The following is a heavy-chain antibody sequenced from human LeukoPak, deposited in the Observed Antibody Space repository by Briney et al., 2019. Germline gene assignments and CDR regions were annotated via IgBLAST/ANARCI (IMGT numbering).Heavy chain of an antibody. CDR2: IKHDGSAE. CDR3: ARDKRHVDYDLYDY. J-gene: IGHJ4*02. CDR1: GFTFSSYW. Sequence: GGSLRLSCTDSGFTFSSYWMGWVRQAPGKGLEWLANIKHDGSAENYVDSVKGRFTISRDNAKNSLYLQLSSLRVEDTAVYYCARDKRHVDYDLYDYWGQGTLVTVSS. V-gene: IGHV3-7*01. D-gene: IGHD3-3*01.